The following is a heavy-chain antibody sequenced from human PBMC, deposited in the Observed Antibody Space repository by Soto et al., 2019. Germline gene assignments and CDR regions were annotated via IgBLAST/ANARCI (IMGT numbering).Heavy chain of an antibody. CDR1: GGSFSGYY. V-gene: IGHV4-34*01. CDR3: ARGEGGYCSGGSCYSHFDY. J-gene: IGHJ4*02. CDR2: INHSGST. Sequence: QVQLQQWGAGLLKPSETLSLTCAVYGGSFSGYYWSWIRQPPGKGLEWIGEINHSGSTNYNPSLKSRVTISVGTSKNQFSLKLSSVTAADTAVYYCARGEGGYCSGGSCYSHFDYWGQGTLVTVSS. D-gene: IGHD2-15*01.